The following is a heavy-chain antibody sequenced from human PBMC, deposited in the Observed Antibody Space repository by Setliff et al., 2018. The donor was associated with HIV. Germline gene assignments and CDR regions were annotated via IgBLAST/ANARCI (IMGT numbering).Heavy chain of an antibody. CDR1: GDSISSGSYY. V-gene: IGHV4-61*09. D-gene: IGHD5-18*01. Sequence: SETLSLTCSVSGDSISSGSYYWSWIRLPAGKGLEWIGQIHTTGSTNYNPSLKSRVTMTTDASTSTVYMKLSGLRSEDTAEYYCASANSGRIHATRLDSWGQGTLVTVSS. CDR2: IHTTGST. CDR3: ASANSGRIHATRLDS. J-gene: IGHJ4*02.